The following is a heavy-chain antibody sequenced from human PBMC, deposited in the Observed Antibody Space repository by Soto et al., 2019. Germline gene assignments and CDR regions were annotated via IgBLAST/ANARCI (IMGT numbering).Heavy chain of an antibody. CDR1: GYTFTSYA. J-gene: IGHJ3*02. CDR3: ALMITFGGVPGAAFDI. Sequence: VSVKVSCKASGYTFTSYAISWVRQAPGQGLEWMGWISAYNGNTNYAQKLQGRVTMTTDTSTSTAYMELRSLRSDDTAVYYCALMITFGGVPGAAFDIWGQGTMVTVSS. CDR2: ISAYNGNT. D-gene: IGHD3-16*01. V-gene: IGHV1-18*01.